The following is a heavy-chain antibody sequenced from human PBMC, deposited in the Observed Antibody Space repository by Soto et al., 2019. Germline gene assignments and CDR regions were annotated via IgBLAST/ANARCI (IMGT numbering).Heavy chain of an antibody. CDR2: ISSSSSYI. CDR1: GFTFSSYS. V-gene: IGHV3-21*01. Sequence: GESLKISCAASGFTFSSYSMNWVRQAPGKGLEWVSSISSSSSYIYYADSVKGRFTISRDNAKNSLYLQMNSLRAEDTAVYYCARDKTAASYDAFDIWGQGTMVTVSS. CDR3: ARDKTAASYDAFDI. J-gene: IGHJ3*02. D-gene: IGHD2-21*02.